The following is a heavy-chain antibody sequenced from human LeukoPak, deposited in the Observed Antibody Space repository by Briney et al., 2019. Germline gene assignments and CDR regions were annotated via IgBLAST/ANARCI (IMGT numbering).Heavy chain of an antibody. D-gene: IGHD2-2*01. CDR1: GYTFTGYY. J-gene: IGHJ5*02. CDR2: INPNSGGT. Sequence: EASVKVSCKASGYTFTGYYMHWVRQTPEQGLEWMGWINPNSGGTNYAQKFQGRVTMTRDTSISTAYMELSRLRSDDTAVYYCARDAGYCSSTSCQGGWFDPWGQGTLVTVSS. CDR3: ARDAGYCSSTSCQGGWFDP. V-gene: IGHV1-2*02.